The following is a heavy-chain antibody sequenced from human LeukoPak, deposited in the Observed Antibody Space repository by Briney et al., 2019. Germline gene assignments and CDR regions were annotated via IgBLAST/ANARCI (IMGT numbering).Heavy chain of an antibody. V-gene: IGHV4-39*01. CDR1: GGSISSGSHY. D-gene: IGHD2-2*01. Sequence: SETLSLTCTVSGGSISSGSHYWGWIRQPPGKGLEWIGSISYSGSTSYNPSLKSRVTMSVDTSKSQFSLKLGSVTAADTAVYYCARHWCTSTSCYSLFDYWGQGTLVTVSS. CDR2: ISYSGST. CDR3: ARHWCTSTSCYSLFDY. J-gene: IGHJ4*02.